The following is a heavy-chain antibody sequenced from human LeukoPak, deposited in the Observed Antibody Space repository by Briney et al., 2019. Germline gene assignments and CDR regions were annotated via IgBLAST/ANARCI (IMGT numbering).Heavy chain of an antibody. D-gene: IGHD3-10*01. V-gene: IGHV1-46*01. CDR3: AREDGSGSSSFDY. CDR1: GHTFTTYY. J-gene: IGHJ4*02. Sequence: ASVKVSCKASGHTFTTYYIHWARQAPGQGLEWMGIINPSGGSKSYAQKFQGRVTMTRDASTSTVYMELSSLRSEDTAVYYCAREDGSGSSSFDYWGQGTLVTVSS. CDR2: INPSGGSK.